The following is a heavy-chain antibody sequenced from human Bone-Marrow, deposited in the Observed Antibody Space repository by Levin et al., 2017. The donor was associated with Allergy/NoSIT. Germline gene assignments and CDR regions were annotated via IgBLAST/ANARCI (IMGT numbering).Heavy chain of an antibody. Sequence: GESLKISCKGSGYSFTSYWIGWVRQMPGKGLEWMGIIYPGDSDTRYSPSFQGQVTISADKSISTAYLQWSSLKASDTAMYYCARHRRYSSSGGYYYYMDVWGKGTTVTVSS. CDR3: ARHRRYSSSGGYYYYMDV. CDR1: GYSFTSYW. D-gene: IGHD6-19*01. CDR2: IYPGDSDT. V-gene: IGHV5-51*01. J-gene: IGHJ6*03.